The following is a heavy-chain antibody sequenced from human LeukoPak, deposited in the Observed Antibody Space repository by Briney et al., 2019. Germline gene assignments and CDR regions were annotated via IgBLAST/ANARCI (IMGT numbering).Heavy chain of an antibody. CDR2: ISPGGDSI. CDR3: ARRSSLDY. J-gene: IGHJ4*02. V-gene: IGHV3-11*01. D-gene: IGHD6-13*01. CDR1: GFTFSDYY. Sequence: PGGSLRLSCAASGFTFSDYYMSWIRQAPGKGLEWVSHISPGGDSISYGGSVKGRFTISRDNAKSSLYLQMNSLRVEDTAVYYCARRSSLDYWSQGTLVTVSS.